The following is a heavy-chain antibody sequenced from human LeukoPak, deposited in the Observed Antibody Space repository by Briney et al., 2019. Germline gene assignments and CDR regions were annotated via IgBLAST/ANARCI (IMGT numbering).Heavy chain of an antibody. D-gene: IGHD3-22*01. CDR3: AKDDYYSDSSAYYFDY. Sequence: PGGSLRLSCVGSGFTFRSHGMHWVRQAPGKGLEWVAVISFDGGNAYYVDSVKGRFTVSRDNSKSTVYLQMNSLRAEDTAVYFCAKDDYYSDSSAYYFDYWGRGTLVTVSS. V-gene: IGHV3-30*18. CDR1: GFTFRSHG. CDR2: ISFDGGNA. J-gene: IGHJ4*02.